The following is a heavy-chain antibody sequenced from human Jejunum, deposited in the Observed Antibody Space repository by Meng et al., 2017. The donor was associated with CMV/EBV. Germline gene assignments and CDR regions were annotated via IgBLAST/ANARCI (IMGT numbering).Heavy chain of an antibody. J-gene: IGHJ4*02. V-gene: IGHV4-39*01. CDR2: IYYGGSV. Sequence: LSLSCSGSSGTFSGNNYYWGWIRQPRGKGLEWIGTIYYGGSVYYNPSFKSRVTISIDMSKSQFSLKLNSVTAADTAVYYCTRRYYDWGQGTLVTVSS. D-gene: IGHD3-3*01. CDR3: TRRYYD. CDR1: SGTFSGNNYY.